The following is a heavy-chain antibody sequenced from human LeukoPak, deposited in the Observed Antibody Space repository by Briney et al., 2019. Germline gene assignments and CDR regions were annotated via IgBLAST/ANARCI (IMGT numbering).Heavy chain of an antibody. V-gene: IGHV4-61*01. Sequence: PSETLSLTCTVSGGSVSSGSYYWSWIRQPPGKGLEWIGYIYYSGSTNYNPSLKSRVTISVDTSKNQFSLKLSSVTAADTAVYYCASHSGSHRADAFDIWGQGTMVTVSS. CDR3: ASHSGSHRADAFDI. CDR1: GGSVSSGSYY. J-gene: IGHJ3*02. D-gene: IGHD1-26*01. CDR2: IYYSGST.